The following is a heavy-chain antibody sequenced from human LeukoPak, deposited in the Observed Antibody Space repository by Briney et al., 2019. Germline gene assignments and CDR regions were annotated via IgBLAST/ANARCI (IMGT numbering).Heavy chain of an antibody. V-gene: IGHV3-74*01. D-gene: IGHD1-26*01. CDR2: INTDGSST. J-gene: IGHJ1*01. CDR1: GFSFSSYW. CDR3: AREWEQRGYFQH. Sequence: GGSLRLSCAASGFSFSSYWMSWVRQAPGKGLVWVSRINTDGSSTTSADSVKGRFTISRDNAKNSLYLQMNSLRAEDTAVYYCAREWEQRGYFQHWGQGTLVTVSS.